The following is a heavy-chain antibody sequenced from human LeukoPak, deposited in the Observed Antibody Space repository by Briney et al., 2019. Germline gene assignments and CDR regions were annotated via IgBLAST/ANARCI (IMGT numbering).Heavy chain of an antibody. J-gene: IGHJ5*02. D-gene: IGHD3-10*01. CDR1: EFIFSDYW. CDR2: IKQGGREE. V-gene: IGHV3-7*03. Sequence: GGSLRLSCVASEFIFSDYWMSWVRQAPGKGLEWVANIKQGGREEKYVSSVKGRFAISRDDARSTLYLQMDSLSGDDTAVYYCARDNGGWFDTWGRGTLVTVSS. CDR3: ARDNGGWFDT.